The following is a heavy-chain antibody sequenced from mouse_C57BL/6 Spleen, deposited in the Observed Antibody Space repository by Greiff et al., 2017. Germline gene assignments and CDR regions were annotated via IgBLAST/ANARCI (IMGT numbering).Heavy chain of an antibody. CDR3: TEGSSSFDY. CDR1: GFTFSNYW. V-gene: IGHV6-3*01. J-gene: IGHJ2*01. D-gene: IGHD1-1*01. Sequence: DVMLVESGGGLVQPGGSMKLSCVASGFTFSNYWMNWVRQSPEKGLEWVAQIRLKSDNYATHYAVSVKGRFTISRDDSKSSVYLQMNNLRAEDTGIYYCTEGSSSFDYWGQGTTLTVSS. CDR2: IRLKSDNYAT.